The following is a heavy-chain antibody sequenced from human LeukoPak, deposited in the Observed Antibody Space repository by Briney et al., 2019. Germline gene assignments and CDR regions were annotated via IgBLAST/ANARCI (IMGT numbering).Heavy chain of an antibody. J-gene: IGHJ4*02. V-gene: IGHV3-30*03. D-gene: IGHD6-6*01. CDR3: ATQEARYLDY. CDR1: GFTFSSYG. CDR2: ISYDGSNK. Sequence: GGSLRLSCAASGFTFSSYGMHWVRQAPGKGLEWVAVISYDGSNKYYADSVKGRFTISRDNSKNTLYLQMNSLRAEDTAVYYCATQEARYLDYWGQGTLVTVSS.